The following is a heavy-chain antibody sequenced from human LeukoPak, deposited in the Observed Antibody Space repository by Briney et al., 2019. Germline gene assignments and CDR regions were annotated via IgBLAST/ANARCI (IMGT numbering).Heavy chain of an antibody. J-gene: IGHJ6*02. CDR3: ARVGYSYGPLDYYGMDV. D-gene: IGHD5-18*01. CDR1: GYTFTSYG. CDR2: MNPNSGNT. Sequence: GASVKVSCKASGYTFTSYGISWVRQAPGQGLEWMGWMNPNSGNTGYAQKFQGRVTMTRNTSISTAYMELSSLRSEDTAVYYCARVGYSYGPLDYYGMDVWGQGTTVTVSS. V-gene: IGHV1-8*02.